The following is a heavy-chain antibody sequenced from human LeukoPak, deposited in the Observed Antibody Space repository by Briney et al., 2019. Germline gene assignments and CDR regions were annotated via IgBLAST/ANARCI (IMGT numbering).Heavy chain of an antibody. CDR3: ARDPGYSSGWYPNYFDY. D-gene: IGHD6-19*01. Sequence: GGSLRLSCAASGFTFSDYYMSWIRQAPGKGLEWVSYISSSGSTIYYADSVKGRFTISRDNAKNSLYLQMNSLRSDDTAVYYCARDPGYSSGWYPNYFDYWGQGTLVTVSS. V-gene: IGHV3-11*01. J-gene: IGHJ4*02. CDR2: ISSSGSTI. CDR1: GFTFSDYY.